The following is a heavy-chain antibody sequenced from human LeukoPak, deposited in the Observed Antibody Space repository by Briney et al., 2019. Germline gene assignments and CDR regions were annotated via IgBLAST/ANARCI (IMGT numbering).Heavy chain of an antibody. CDR2: TRYDEDNK. CDR3: ARDWRDSSGKFPNDAFDS. CDR1: GFTFSSYG. V-gene: IGHV3-30*02. J-gene: IGHJ3*02. Sequence: GGSLRLSCAASGFTFSSYGMNWVRQAPGKGLEWVAFTRYDEDNKYYADSVKGRFTISRDNAKNSLYLQMNSLRAEDTAMYYCARDWRDSSGKFPNDAFDSWGQGTMVIVSS. D-gene: IGHD3-22*01.